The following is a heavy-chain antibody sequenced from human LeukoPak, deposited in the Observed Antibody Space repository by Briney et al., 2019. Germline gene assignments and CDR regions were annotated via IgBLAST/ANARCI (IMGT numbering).Heavy chain of an antibody. CDR2: IIPIFGTA. D-gene: IGHD3-3*01. CDR1: GGTFSSYA. J-gene: IGHJ4*02. CDR3: ARGPPTYDFWSGYPFDY. V-gene: IGHV1-69*05. Sequence: SVKVSCKASGGTFSSYAISWVRQAPGQGLEWMGGIIPIFGTANYAQKFQGGVTITTDESTSTAYMELSSLRSEDTAVYYCARGPPTYDFWSGYPFDYWGQGTLVTVSS.